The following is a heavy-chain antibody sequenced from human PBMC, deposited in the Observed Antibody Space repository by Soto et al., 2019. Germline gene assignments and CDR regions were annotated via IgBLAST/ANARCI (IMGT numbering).Heavy chain of an antibody. CDR3: ARHNCCSTPNYYYGMDV. CDR1: GGTFSSYA. Sequence: QVQLVQSGAEVKKPGSSVKVSCKASGGTFSSYAISWVRQAPGQGLEWMGGIIPIFGTANYAQKFQGRVTITADESTSTAYMELSSLRSEDTAVYYCARHNCCSTPNYYYGMDVWGQGTTVTVSS. CDR2: IIPIFGTA. J-gene: IGHJ6*02. D-gene: IGHD1-1*01. V-gene: IGHV1-69*12.